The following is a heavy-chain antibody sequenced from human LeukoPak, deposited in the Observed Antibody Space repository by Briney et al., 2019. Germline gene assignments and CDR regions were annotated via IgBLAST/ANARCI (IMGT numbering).Heavy chain of an antibody. CDR1: GDSVSSNSAA. J-gene: IGHJ6*03. Sequence: SQTLSLTCAISGDSVSSNSAAWNWIRQSPSRGLEWLGRTYYRSKWYNDYAVSVKSRITINPDTSKNQFSLQLNSVTAADTAVYYCTRGSIAYYYMDVWGKGTTVTISS. CDR2: TYYRSKWYN. V-gene: IGHV6-1*01. CDR3: TRGSIAYYYMDV. D-gene: IGHD3-22*01.